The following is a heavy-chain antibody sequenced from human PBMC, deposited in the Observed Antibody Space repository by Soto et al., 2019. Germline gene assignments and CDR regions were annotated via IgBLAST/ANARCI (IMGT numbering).Heavy chain of an antibody. CDR1: GLSFSSYG. J-gene: IGHJ4*02. Sequence: QVQLVESGGGVVQPGRSLRLSCATSGLSFSSYGMHWVRQAPGKGLEWVALITSDGTNKYYSDSVKGRFTVSRDNSKDTMYLQMNSLRIEDTAVYYCASRGSFDYWGQGTLVTVSS. D-gene: IGHD1-26*01. CDR3: ASRGSFDY. V-gene: IGHV3-30*03. CDR2: ITSDGTNK.